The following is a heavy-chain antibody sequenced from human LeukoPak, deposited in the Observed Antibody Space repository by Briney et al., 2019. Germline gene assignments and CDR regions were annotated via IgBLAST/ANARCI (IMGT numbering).Heavy chain of an antibody. V-gene: IGHV1-18*01. J-gene: IGHJ4*02. CDR3: ARDLTIAAAGTYGY. D-gene: IGHD6-13*01. Sequence: ASVKVSCKTSGYTFTSYGVSWVRQAPGQGPEWMGWISTYNGNTNYAQNFQGRVTMTTDTSTSTAHMEVRSLRSDDTAVYYCARDLTIAAAGTYGYWGQGTLVAVSS. CDR2: ISTYNGNT. CDR1: GYTFTSYG.